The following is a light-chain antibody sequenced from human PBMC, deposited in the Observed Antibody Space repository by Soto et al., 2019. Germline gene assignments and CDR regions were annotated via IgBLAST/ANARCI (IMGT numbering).Light chain of an antibody. CDR1: SSDVGSYNL. V-gene: IGLV2-23*02. CDR3: CSYAGSSTVV. CDR2: EVS. J-gene: IGLJ2*01. Sequence: SALTQPASVSGSPGQSITISCTGTSSDVGSYNLVSWYQQLPGKAPKLMIYEVSKRPSGVSNRFSGSKSGNTASLTISGLQAEDEADYYCCSYAGSSTVVFGGGTKVTVL.